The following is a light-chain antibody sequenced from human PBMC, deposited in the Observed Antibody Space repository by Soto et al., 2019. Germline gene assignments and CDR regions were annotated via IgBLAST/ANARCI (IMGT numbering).Light chain of an antibody. CDR3: QQYSSSPLT. J-gene: IGKJ4*01. V-gene: IGKV3-20*01. CDR1: QSVSSNY. CDR2: GAS. Sequence: EIVLTQSPGTLSFSPGEGATLSCRASQSVSSNYLAWYQQKPGQAPRLLIYGASNRATGIPDRFSGSGSGTEFTLTISRLEPEDFAVYYCQQYSSSPLTFGGGTKVDI.